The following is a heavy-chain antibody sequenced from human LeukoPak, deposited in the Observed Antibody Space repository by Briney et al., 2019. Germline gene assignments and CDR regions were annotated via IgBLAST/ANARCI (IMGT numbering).Heavy chain of an antibody. CDR3: ARDNILAYCGVNCNDAFDI. D-gene: IGHD2-21*02. CDR1: GFTVSSNY. J-gene: IGHJ3*02. V-gene: IGHV3-66*01. Sequence: GGSLRLSCAASGFTVSSNYMSWVRQAPGKGLEWVSVIYSGGSTYYADSVKGRFTISRDNSKNTLYLQMNSLRAEDTAVYYCARDNILAYCGVNCNDAFDIWGQGTMVTVSS. CDR2: IYSGGST.